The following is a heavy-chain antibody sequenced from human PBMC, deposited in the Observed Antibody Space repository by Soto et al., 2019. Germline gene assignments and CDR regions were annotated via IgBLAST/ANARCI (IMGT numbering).Heavy chain of an antibody. J-gene: IGHJ6*02. CDR3: ARDRVEMATMGYYGMDV. Sequence: GGSLRLSCAASGFTFSSYSMNWVRQAPGKGLEWVSSISSSSSYIYYADSVKGRFTISRDNAKNSRYLKMNSLRAEDTAVYYCARDRVEMATMGYYGMDVWGQGTTVTVSS. CDR2: ISSSSSYI. V-gene: IGHV3-21*01. D-gene: IGHD5-12*01. CDR1: GFTFSSYS.